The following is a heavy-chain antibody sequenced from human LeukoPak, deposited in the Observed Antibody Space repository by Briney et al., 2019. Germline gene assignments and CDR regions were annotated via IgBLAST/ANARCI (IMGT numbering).Heavy chain of an antibody. J-gene: IGHJ4*02. CDR3: VRRNPELGKSYDY. D-gene: IGHD7-27*01. Sequence: PGGSLRLSCAASGFTFSSYWMHWVRQPPGKGLVWVSRISGDGTTTYADSVKGRFTISRDNAKNTLFLQMNSLRAEDTAVYYCVRRNPELGKSYDYWGQGTLVTVSS. CDR1: GFTFSSYW. CDR2: ISGDGTT. V-gene: IGHV3-74*01.